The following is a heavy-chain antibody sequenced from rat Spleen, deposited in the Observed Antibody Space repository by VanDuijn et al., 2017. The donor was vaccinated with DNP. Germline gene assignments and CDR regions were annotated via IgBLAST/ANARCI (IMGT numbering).Heavy chain of an antibody. CDR3: AGRPPPTRGPFDY. CDR1: GFIFSNYW. CDR2: ITYDGSNT. J-gene: IGHJ2*01. D-gene: IGHD1-4*01. V-gene: IGHV5-7*01. Sequence: EVQLVESGGGPVQPGRSLKLSCVASGFIFSNYWMTWIRQAPKKGLEWVATITYDGSNTYYRDSVKGRFIISRNNARSTLYLQMDSLRSDDTATYYCAGRPPPTRGPFDYWGQGVTVTVSS.